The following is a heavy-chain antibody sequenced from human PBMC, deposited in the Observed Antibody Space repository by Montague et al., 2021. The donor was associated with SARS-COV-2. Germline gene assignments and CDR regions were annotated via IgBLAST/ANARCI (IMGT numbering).Heavy chain of an antibody. J-gene: IGHJ4*02. CDR2: TYYMSRWSN. CDR1: GDSVASNSAT. Sequence: CAISGDSVASNSATWHWNRQSPSRGFEWQGRTYYMSRWSNDYAVSVRSRIIINPDTSTNQFSLQLSSVTPEDTAEYFCARERWAVGVSFDYWGQGTLVTVSS. D-gene: IGHD1-26*01. CDR3: ARERWAVGVSFDY. V-gene: IGHV6-1*01.